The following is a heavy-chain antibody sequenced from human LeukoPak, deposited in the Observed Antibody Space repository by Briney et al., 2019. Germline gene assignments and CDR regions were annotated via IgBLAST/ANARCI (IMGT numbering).Heavy chain of an antibody. CDR1: GGSISSGGYY. CDR2: IYHSGST. V-gene: IGHV4-30-2*01. J-gene: IGHJ4*02. D-gene: IGHD3-3*01. CDR3: ARGESSYYDFWSGPDLVDY. Sequence: SETLSLTCTVSGGSISSGGYYWSWIRQPPGTGLEWIGYIYHSGSTYYNPSLKSRVTISVDRSKNQFSLKLSSVTAADTAVYYCARGESSYYDFWSGPDLVDYWGQGTLVTVSS.